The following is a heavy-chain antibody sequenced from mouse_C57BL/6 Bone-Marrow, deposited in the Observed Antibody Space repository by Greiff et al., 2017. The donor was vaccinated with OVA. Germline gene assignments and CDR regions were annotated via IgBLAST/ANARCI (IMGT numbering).Heavy chain of an antibody. Sequence: EVQGVESGPELVKPGASVKISCKASGYSFTDYHMNWVKQSNGKSLEWIGVINPNYGTTSYNQKFKGKATLTVDQSSSTAYMQLNSLTSEDSAVYYCARHGGSSHFDYWGQGTTLTVSS. V-gene: IGHV1-39*01. D-gene: IGHD1-1*01. J-gene: IGHJ2*01. CDR1: GYSFTDYH. CDR3: ARHGGSSHFDY. CDR2: INPNYGTT.